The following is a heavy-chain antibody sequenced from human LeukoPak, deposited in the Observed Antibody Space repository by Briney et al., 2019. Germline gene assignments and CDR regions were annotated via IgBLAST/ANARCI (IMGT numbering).Heavy chain of an antibody. Sequence: PGGSLRLSCAASGFTFSSYSMNWVRQAPGKGLEWVSSISSSSSYIYYADSVKGRFTISRDNAKNSLYLQMNSLRAEDTAVYYCARVNSRGYYDSSGYFPFPFDYWAREPWSPSPQ. CDR2: ISSSSSYI. CDR3: ARVNSRGYYDSSGYFPFPFDY. J-gene: IGHJ4*02. D-gene: IGHD3-22*01. CDR1: GFTFSSYS. V-gene: IGHV3-21*01.